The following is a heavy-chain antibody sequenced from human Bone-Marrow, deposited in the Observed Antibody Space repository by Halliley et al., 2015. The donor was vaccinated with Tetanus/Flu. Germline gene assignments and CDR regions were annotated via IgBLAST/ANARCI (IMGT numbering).Heavy chain of an antibody. V-gene: IGHV4-31*03. CDR3: ARGEGTFWVDS. CDR1: GGSINSGSYY. Sequence: TLSLTCTVSGGSINSGSYYWTWIRQHPGKGLEWIGYMFDTGSTYYNPSLKSRISISADTSKNQFSLSLSFVTAADTAVYYCARGEGTFWVDSRGPGTLVTVSS. CDR2: MFDTGST. D-gene: IGHD3-10*01. J-gene: IGHJ4*02.